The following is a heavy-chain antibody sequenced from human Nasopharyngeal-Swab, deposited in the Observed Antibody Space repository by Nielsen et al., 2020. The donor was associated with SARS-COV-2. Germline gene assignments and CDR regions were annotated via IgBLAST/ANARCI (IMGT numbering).Heavy chain of an antibody. J-gene: IGHJ5*02. CDR1: GFTVSSNY. CDR2: IYTGGST. Sequence: GGSLRLSCAASGFTVSSNYMNWVRQAPGKGLEWVSVIYTGGSTCYADSVKGRFTISRDNSKNTLYLQMNSLRAEDTAVYYCAILEGNGSGSPWGQGTLVTVSS. CDR3: AILEGNGSGSP. V-gene: IGHV3-66*01. D-gene: IGHD3-10*01.